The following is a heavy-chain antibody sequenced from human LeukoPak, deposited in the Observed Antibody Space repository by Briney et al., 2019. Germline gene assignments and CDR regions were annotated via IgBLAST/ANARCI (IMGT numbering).Heavy chain of an antibody. CDR3: ARDWGNWDFDY. CDR2: ISSGSNYI. V-gene: IGHV3-21*01. J-gene: IGHJ4*02. Sequence: GGSLRLSCAASGFTFNYYSMNWVRQAPGKGLEWVASISSGSNYIHYADSVKGRFTISRDNAKNSLYLQINSLRVEDTAVYYCARDWGNWDFDYWGQGTLVSVSA. D-gene: IGHD1-1*01. CDR1: GFTFNYYS.